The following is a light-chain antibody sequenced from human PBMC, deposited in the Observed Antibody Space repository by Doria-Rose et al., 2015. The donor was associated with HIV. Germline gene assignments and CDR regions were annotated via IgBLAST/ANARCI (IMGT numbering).Light chain of an antibody. J-gene: IGKJ4*01. CDR3: QQYENLPLT. CDR1: QDINNC. V-gene: IGKV1-33*01. CDR2: DAS. Sequence: EIQLTQSPSSLSASVGDRVTISCQASQDINNCLNWYQQKPGKAPKLLIYDASILETGVPSRFSGSGSVTDFNFTVSSLQPEDIATYYCQQYENLPLTFGGGTKIEI.